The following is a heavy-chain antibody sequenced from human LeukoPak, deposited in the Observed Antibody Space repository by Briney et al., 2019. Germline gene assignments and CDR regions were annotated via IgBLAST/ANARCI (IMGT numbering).Heavy chain of an antibody. CDR1: GYTFTGYY. CDR2: INPNSGGT. J-gene: IGHJ4*02. V-gene: IGHV1-2*02. Sequence: ASVKVSCKASGYTFTGYYMRWVRQAPGQGLEWMGWINPNSGGTNYAQKFQGRVTMTRDTSISTAYIELSRLRSDDTAVYYCARNYGSGSSRAGRVDYWGQGTLVTVSS. CDR3: ARNYGSGSSRAGRVDY. D-gene: IGHD3-10*01.